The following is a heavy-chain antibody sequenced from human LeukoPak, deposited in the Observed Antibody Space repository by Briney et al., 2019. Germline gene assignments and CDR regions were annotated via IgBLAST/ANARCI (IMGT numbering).Heavy chain of an antibody. Sequence: GGSLRLSCAASGFTFSSYGMHWARQAPGKGLEWVAVIWYDGTNKYYADSVKGRFTISRDNSKNTLYLQVNSLRAEDTAVYYCARARIFLSDTAMVKVDYFDYWGQGTLVTVSS. D-gene: IGHD5-18*01. CDR2: IWYDGTNK. CDR3: ARARIFLSDTAMVKVDYFDY. J-gene: IGHJ4*02. CDR1: GFTFSSYG. V-gene: IGHV3-33*01.